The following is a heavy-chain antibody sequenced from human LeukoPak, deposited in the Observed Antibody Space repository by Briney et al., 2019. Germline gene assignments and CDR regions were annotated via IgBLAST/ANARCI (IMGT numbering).Heavy chain of an antibody. CDR2: IYYSGST. CDR3: ARDGFGDYAYDY. J-gene: IGHJ4*02. V-gene: IGHV4-59*01. D-gene: IGHD4-17*01. CDR1: GGSISSYY. Sequence: PSETLSLTCTVSGGSISSYYWSWIRHPPGKGLEWIGYIYYSGSTNYNPSLKSRVTISVDTSKNQFSLKLSSVTAADTAVYYCARDGFGDYAYDYWGQGTLVTVSS.